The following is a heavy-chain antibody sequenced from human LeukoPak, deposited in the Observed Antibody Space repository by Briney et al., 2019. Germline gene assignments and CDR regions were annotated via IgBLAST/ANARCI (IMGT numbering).Heavy chain of an antibody. Sequence: GSSVKVSCKASGCTFTSYAMHSVRQAPGQGLEWMGRIIPILGIANYAQKFQGRVTITADKSTSTAYMELSSLRSEDTAVYYCARDFTLDNPCIPSAGRGILCQPWGQGTLVTVSS. CDR2: IIPILGIA. D-gene: IGHD6-13*01. V-gene: IGHV1-69*04. J-gene: IGHJ5*02. CDR3: ARDFTLDNPCIPSAGRGILCQP. CDR1: GCTFTSYA.